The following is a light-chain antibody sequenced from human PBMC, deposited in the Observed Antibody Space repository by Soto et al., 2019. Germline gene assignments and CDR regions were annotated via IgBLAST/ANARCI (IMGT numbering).Light chain of an antibody. J-gene: IGKJ4*01. CDR3: QQCISWPPLT. CDR2: GAS. V-gene: IGKV3-15*01. Sequence: EIVMTQSPATLSVSPGERATLSCRASQSVNLNLAWYQQKPGQAPRLLIYGASIRATGIPARFSGSGAETEFTLTINSLQSEDSAIYYCQQCISWPPLTFGGGTTVEI. CDR1: QSVNLN.